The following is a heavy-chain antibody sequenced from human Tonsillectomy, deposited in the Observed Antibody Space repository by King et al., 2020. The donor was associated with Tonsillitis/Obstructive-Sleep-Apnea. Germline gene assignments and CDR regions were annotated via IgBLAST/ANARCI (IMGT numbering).Heavy chain of an antibody. J-gene: IGHJ6*02. CDR1: GYSFTSHW. CDR2: IDPSDSYT. V-gene: IGHV5-10-1*03. D-gene: IGHD3-16*01. CDR3: TRDDPMDV. Sequence: VQLVESGAEVKKPGESLRISCKASGYSFTSHWISWVRQMPGKGLEWMGRIDPSDSYTNYSPSFQGLFTISADKSIRTAYLQWSSLKASDTAMYFCTRDDPMDVWGQGTTVTVSS.